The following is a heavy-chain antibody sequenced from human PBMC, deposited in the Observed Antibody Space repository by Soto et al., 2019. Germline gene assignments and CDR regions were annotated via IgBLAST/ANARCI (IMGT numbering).Heavy chain of an antibody. CDR2: ISSSGST. CDR1: GGSIETYY. J-gene: IGHJ4*02. CDR3: ARILRDTQGWYHHDF. D-gene: IGHD6-19*01. V-gene: IGHV4-59*01. Sequence: SETLSLTCSVSGGSIETYYWSWMRQSPGKGLERIGYISSSGSTTYNPSLEGRVTLSVDTAKNEFSLKLNSVTAADTATYYCARILRDTQGWYHHDFWGQGTLVTVS.